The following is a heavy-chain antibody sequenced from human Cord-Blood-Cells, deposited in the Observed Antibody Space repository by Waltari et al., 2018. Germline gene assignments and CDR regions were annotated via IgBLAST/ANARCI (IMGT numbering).Heavy chain of an antibody. V-gene: IGHV3-48*02. J-gene: IGHJ4*02. Sequence: EVQLVESGGGLVQPGGSLRLSCAASGFTFSSYSMNWVRQAPGKGLEWVSYISSSSSTIYYADSVKGRFTISRDNAKNSLYLRMSSLGDEDTAVYYCARDPPFDYWGQGTLVTVSS. CDR3: ARDPPFDY. CDR2: ISSSSSTI. CDR1: GFTFSSYS.